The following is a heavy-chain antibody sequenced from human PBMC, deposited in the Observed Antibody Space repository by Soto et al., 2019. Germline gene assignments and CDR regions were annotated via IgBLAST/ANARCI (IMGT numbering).Heavy chain of an antibody. V-gene: IGHV4-31*03. CDR2: IYDSGST. CDR3: ASQATGWYPDY. CDR1: GGSISSGGYY. J-gene: IGHJ4*02. D-gene: IGHD6-19*01. Sequence: QVELQESGPGLVKPSQTLSLTCTVSGGSISSGGYYWSWIRQHPGKGLEWIGYIYDSGSTYYNPSLKSRVTISVDTSKNQFSLKLSSVTAAHTAVYYCASQATGWYPDYWGQGTLVTVSS.